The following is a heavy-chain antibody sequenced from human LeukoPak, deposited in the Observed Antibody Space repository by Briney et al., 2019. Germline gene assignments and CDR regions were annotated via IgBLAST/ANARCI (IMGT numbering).Heavy chain of an antibody. CDR2: ISASGTST. V-gene: IGHV3-23*01. D-gene: IGHD6-13*01. J-gene: IGHJ4*02. CDR3: AKGVAKAAAGTTGY. CDR1: GITFSRYA. Sequence: GGSLRLSCAASGITFSRYAMTWVRQAPGEGLEWLSSISASGTSTYYADSVKGRFSISRDNSKNTVYLQMNSLRADDTAVYYCAKGVAKAAAGTTGYWGQGTLVTVSS.